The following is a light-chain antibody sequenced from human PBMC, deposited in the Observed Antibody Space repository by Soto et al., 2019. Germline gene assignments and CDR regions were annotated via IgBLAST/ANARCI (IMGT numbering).Light chain of an antibody. Sequence: QSVLTQPPSVSGAPGQRVTISCTGSSSNIGAGYDVHWYQLLPGAAPKLLIFESTNRPSGVPDRFSGSKSGTSASLDISGLQAGDEADYYCQSYDSRMSVIFGGGTKLTVL. V-gene: IGLV1-40*01. CDR3: QSYDSRMSVI. J-gene: IGLJ2*01. CDR1: SSNIGAGYD. CDR2: EST.